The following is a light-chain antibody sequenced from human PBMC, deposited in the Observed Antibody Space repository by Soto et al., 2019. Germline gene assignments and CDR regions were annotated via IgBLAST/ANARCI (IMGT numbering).Light chain of an antibody. Sequence: DIQMTQSPSTLSASVGDRVTITCRASQSIFTWLAWYQQQPGKAPKLLIYKASSLESGGPSRCSGSGSGTEFTLTISSLQPDDFATYYCQNYDSWPLTFGGGTKVEIK. CDR1: QSIFTW. J-gene: IGKJ4*01. CDR2: KAS. CDR3: QNYDSWPLT. V-gene: IGKV1-5*03.